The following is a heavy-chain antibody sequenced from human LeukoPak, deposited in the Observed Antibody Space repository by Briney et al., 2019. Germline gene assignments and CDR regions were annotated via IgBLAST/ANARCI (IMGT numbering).Heavy chain of an antibody. CDR2: MNPNSSNT. D-gene: IGHD5-12*01. J-gene: IGHJ4*02. CDR1: GYTFTSYD. V-gene: IGHV1-8*03. CDR3: ARGDSGYDSFDY. Sequence: SVKVSCKASGYTFTSYDINWVRQATGQGLEWMGWMNPNSSNTGYAQKFQGRVTITRNTSISTAYMELSSLRSEDTAVYYCARGDSGYDSFDYWGQGTLVTVSS.